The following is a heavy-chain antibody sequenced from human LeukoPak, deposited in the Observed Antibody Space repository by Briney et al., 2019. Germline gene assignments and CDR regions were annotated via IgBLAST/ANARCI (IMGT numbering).Heavy chain of an antibody. CDR2: INPNSGGT. J-gene: IGHJ6*02. CDR1: GYTFTGYY. D-gene: IGHD4-11*01. V-gene: IGHV1-2*02. Sequence: ASVKVSCKASGYTFTGYYMHWVRQAPGQGLEWMGWINPNSGGTNYAQKFQGRVTMTRDTSISTAYMGLSRLRSDDTAVYYCARDLYSWTVTVTMDVWGQGTTVTVSS. CDR3: ARDLYSWTVTVTMDV.